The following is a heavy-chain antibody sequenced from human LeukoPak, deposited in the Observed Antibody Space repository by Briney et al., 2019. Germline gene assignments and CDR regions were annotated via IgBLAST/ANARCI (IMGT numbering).Heavy chain of an antibody. D-gene: IGHD2-15*01. CDR1: RFIFNNYA. V-gene: IGHV3-30*04. CDR2: ISYHGRDQ. CDR3: VRQDCSGGSCYLDY. Sequence: GGSLRLSCAASRFIFNNYAMHWVRQAPGKGLDWVAVISYHGRDQFYADSVKGRLTISRDSSKNTLYLQMNSLRTEDTAVYYCVRQDCSGGSCYLDYWGQGTLVTVSS. J-gene: IGHJ4*02.